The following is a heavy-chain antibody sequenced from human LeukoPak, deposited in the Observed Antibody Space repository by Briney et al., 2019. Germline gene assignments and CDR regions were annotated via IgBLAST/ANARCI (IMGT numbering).Heavy chain of an antibody. CDR2: VKQDGGEI. D-gene: IGHD3-22*01. V-gene: IGHV3-7*03. CDR1: GFTFSRYW. CDR3: ARDKGDYDTSGSLFVF. J-gene: IGHJ4*02. Sequence: GGSLRLSCAASGFTFSRYWMSWVRQVPRKGLEWVAHVKQDGGEIYYVDSVKGRFTISRDNAKSSLYLQMNSLRAGDTAVYYCARDKGDYDTSGSLFVFGGQGTPVTVSS.